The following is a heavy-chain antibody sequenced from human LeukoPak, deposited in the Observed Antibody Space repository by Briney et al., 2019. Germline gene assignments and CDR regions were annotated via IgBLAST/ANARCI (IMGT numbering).Heavy chain of an antibody. CDR3: AKDEATSGGGLAA. CDR2: MYTGGTT. Sequence: GGSLRLSCAASGFTVSGTHMSWVRQAPGKGLEWVSAMYTGGTTYYADSVQGRFTISRDNSKNTLYLQMNSLRAEDTAVYYCAKDEATSGGGLAAWGPGTLVTVSS. V-gene: IGHV3-53*01. CDR1: GFTVSGTH. J-gene: IGHJ5*02. D-gene: IGHD3-16*01.